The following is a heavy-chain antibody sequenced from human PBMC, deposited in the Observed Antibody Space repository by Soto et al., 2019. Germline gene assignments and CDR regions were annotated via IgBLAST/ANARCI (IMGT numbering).Heavy chain of an antibody. CDR3: AVRAVGGNFDL. J-gene: IGHJ2*01. Sequence: EVQLLESGGGLVQPGGSLRLSCAASGFTFSSYAMNWVRQAPGKGLEWVAVIRGSGGSTYYADAVKGRFAISRDNSKNTMYLQLNSLGAEDTAVYCCAVRAVGGNFDLWGRGTLVTVSS. D-gene: IGHD1-26*01. CDR2: IRGSGGST. V-gene: IGHV3-23*01. CDR1: GFTFSSYA.